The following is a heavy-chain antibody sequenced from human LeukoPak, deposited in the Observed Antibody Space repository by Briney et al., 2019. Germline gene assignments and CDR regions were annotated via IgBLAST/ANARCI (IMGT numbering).Heavy chain of an antibody. V-gene: IGHV3-23*01. J-gene: IGHJ4*02. D-gene: IGHD4-17*01. CDR1: GFTFSSYG. CDR3: ARDSDGDYDY. CDR2: ISGSGGST. Sequence: GGSLRLSCAASGFTFSSYGMSWVRQGPGKGLEWVSAISGSGGSTYYADSVKGRFTISRDNAKNSLYLQMNSLRAEDTAVYYCARDSDGDYDYWGQGTLVTVSS.